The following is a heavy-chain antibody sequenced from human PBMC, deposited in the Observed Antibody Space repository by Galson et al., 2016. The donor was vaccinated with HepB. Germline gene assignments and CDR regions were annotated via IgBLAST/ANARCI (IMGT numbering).Heavy chain of an antibody. D-gene: IGHD3-9*01. V-gene: IGHV3-30-3*01. CDR1: GFIFRTYG. CDR2: ISYDGGSTK. J-gene: IGHJ4*02. Sequence: SLRLSCAASGFIFRTYGMHWVRQAPGKGLEWVAVISYDGGSTKYYADSVKGRFTISRDNSKNTLYLQMNSMRAEDTAVYYCAKERGILTGYLLTDWGQGTLVTVSS. CDR3: AKERGILTGYLLTD.